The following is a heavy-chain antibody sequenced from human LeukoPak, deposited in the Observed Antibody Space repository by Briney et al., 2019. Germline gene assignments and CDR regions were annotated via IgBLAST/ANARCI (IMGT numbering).Heavy chain of an antibody. CDR3: AREESSGYSYGRTYYYYYMDV. CDR2: IKQDGSEK. Sequence: GGSLRLSCAAPGFTFSSYWMSWVRQAPGKGLEWVANIKQDGSEKYYVDSVKGRFTISRDNAKNSLYLQMNSLRDEDTAVYYCAREESSGYSYGRTYYYYYMDVWGKGTTVTVSS. J-gene: IGHJ6*03. V-gene: IGHV3-7*01. CDR1: GFTFSSYW. D-gene: IGHD5-18*01.